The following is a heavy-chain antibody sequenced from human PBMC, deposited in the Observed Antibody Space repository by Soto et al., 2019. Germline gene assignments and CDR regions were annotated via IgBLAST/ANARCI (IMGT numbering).Heavy chain of an antibody. CDR2: TRNKANRYTT. CDR3: AREARDYIWGSYRYEFRRFDY. D-gene: IGHD3-16*02. V-gene: IGHV3-72*01. CDR1: GFSFSDHY. Sequence: GGSLRLSCAASGFSFSDHYMDWVRQAPGKGLEWVARTRNKANRYTTEYAASVKGRFTISRDDSKNSLYLQMNSLRAEDTAVYYCAREARDYIWGSYRYEFRRFDYWGQGTLVTVSS. J-gene: IGHJ4*02.